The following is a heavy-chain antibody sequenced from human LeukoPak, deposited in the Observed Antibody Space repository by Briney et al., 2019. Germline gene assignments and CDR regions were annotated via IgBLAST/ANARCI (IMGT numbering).Heavy chain of an antibody. Sequence: GGSLRLSCAASGFTFSSYAMHWVRQAPGKGLEWVAVISYDGSNKYYADSVKGRFTISRDNSKNTLYLQMNSLRAEDTAVYYCAKAYCSGGSCQKWFDPWGQGTLVTVSS. CDR1: GFTFSSYA. CDR3: AKAYCSGGSCQKWFDP. V-gene: IGHV3-30*04. D-gene: IGHD2-15*01. J-gene: IGHJ5*02. CDR2: ISYDGSNK.